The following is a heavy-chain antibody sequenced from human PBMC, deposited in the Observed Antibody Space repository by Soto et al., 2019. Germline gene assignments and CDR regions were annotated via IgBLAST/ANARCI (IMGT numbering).Heavy chain of an antibody. J-gene: IGHJ5*02. CDR3: ARAPGDYHGSGSPWGGPWFGP. Sequence: ASVKVSCKATGYTFTNYGISWVRLAPGQGLEWMGWISAYNGNTNYAQKLQGRVTMTPDISTSTAYMELRSLRSDDTAVYYCARAPGDYHGSGSPWGGPWFGPWGQGTVVTVYS. CDR1: GYTFTNYG. CDR2: ISAYNGNT. D-gene: IGHD3-10*01. V-gene: IGHV1-18*01.